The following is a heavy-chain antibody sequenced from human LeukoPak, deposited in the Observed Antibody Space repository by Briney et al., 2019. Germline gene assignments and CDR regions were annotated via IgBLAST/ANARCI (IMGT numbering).Heavy chain of an antibody. Sequence: PGGSLRLSCAASGFTLSDYYMSWIRQAPVKGLEWISYTSSSGDTMFYAESVKGRFTISRDNAKNSLYLQMNSLRADDTAVYYCARNANYYYDSSGSDFDIWGQGTMVTVSS. CDR2: TSSSGDTM. V-gene: IGHV3-11*04. CDR3: ARNANYYYDSSGSDFDI. CDR1: GFTLSDYY. D-gene: IGHD3-22*01. J-gene: IGHJ3*02.